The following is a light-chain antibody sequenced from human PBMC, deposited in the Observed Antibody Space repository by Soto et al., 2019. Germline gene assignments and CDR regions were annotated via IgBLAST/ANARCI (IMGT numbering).Light chain of an antibody. CDR2: SNN. CDR1: SSNIGSNT. CDR3: AAWDDSLNARYV. J-gene: IGLJ1*01. V-gene: IGLV1-44*01. Sequence: QSVLTQPPSASGTPGQRVTVSCSGSSSNIGSNTVNWCQQLPGTAPKLRIYSNNQRPSGVPDRFSGSKSGTSASLAISGLQSEDEADYYCAAWDDSLNARYVFGTGTKLTVL.